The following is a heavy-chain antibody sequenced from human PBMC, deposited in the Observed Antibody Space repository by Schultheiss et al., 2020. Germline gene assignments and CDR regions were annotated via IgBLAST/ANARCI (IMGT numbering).Heavy chain of an antibody. CDR2: ISSGGST. D-gene: IGHD6-13*01. V-gene: IGHV3-23*01. CDR3: TKGGSSWYMGDY. Sequence: GGSLRLSCAASGFTFSNYAMSWVRQAPGKGLEWVSVISSGGSTYYADSVKGRFTISRDNSKNTLFLQINSLRAEDTALYYCTKGGSSWYMGDYWGQGTLVTVSS. J-gene: IGHJ4*02. CDR1: GFTFSNYA.